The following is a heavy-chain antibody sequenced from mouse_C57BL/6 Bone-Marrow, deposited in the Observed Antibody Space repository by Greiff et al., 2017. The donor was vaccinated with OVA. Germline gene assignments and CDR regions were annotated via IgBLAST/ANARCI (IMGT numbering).Heavy chain of an antibody. V-gene: IGHV5-9-1*02. CDR3: RSNHGGDFDY. Sequence: EVKLMESGEGLVKPGGSLKLSCAASGFTFSSYAMSWVRQTPEKRLEWVAYISSGGDYIYYADTVKGRFTISRDNARYTLYLQMSSLKSEDTAMEYCRSNHGGDFDYWGQGTTLTVSS. J-gene: IGHJ2*01. CDR2: ISSGGDYI. CDR1: GFTFSSYA. D-gene: IGHD2-5*01.